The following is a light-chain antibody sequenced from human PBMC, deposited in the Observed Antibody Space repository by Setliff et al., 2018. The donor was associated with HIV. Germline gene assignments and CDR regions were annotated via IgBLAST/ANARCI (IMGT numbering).Light chain of an antibody. CDR2: EVT. V-gene: IGLV2-14*01. Sequence: QSVLPQPASVSGSPGQSITMSCTGTSSDVGGYNYVSWYQHHPGKAPKLMIYEVTNRPSGVSSRFSGSKSGNTASLTIFGLQAEDEADYYCSSYTNSNSYVFGTGTKGTVL. CDR3: SSYTNSNSYV. J-gene: IGLJ1*01. CDR1: SSDVGGYNY.